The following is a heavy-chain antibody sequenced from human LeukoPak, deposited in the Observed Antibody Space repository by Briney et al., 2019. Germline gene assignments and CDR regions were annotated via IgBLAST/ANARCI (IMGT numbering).Heavy chain of an antibody. V-gene: IGHV3-9*01. D-gene: IGHD1-26*01. Sequence: PGRSLRLSCAASGFTFDDYAMHWVRQAPGKGLEWVSGISWNSGGIGYADSVKGRFTISRDNAKNSLYLQMNSLRAEDTALYYCAKVQWGYYYGMDVWGQGTTVTVSS. CDR3: AKVQWGYYYGMDV. CDR1: GFTFDDYA. J-gene: IGHJ6*02. CDR2: ISWNSGGI.